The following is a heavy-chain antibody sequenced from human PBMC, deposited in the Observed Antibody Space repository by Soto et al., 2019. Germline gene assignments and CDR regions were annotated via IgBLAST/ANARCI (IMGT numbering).Heavy chain of an antibody. V-gene: IGHV5-51*01. J-gene: IGHJ6*02. CDR2: IYPGDSDT. Sequence: PGESLKISCKGSGYSFTSYWIGWVRQMPGKGLEWMGIIYPGDSDTRYSPSFQGQVTISADKSISTAYLQWSSLKASDTAMYYCARQHYDFWRGYYSYYYYGMDVWGQGTTVTVSS. CDR1: GYSFTSYW. CDR3: ARQHYDFWRGYYSYYYYGMDV. D-gene: IGHD3-3*01.